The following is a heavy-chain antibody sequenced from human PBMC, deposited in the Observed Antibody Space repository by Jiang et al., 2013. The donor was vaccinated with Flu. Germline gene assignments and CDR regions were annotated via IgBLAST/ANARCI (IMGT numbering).Heavy chain of an antibody. CDR1: GFTFDDYA. J-gene: IGHJ4*02. CDR2: ISWNSGSI. Sequence: VQLVESGGGLVQPGRSLRLSCAASGFTFDDYAMHWVRQAPGKGLEWVSGISWNSGSIGYADSVKGRFTISRDNAKNSLYLQMNSLRAEDTALYYCAKASTYGDYFDYWGQGTLVTVSS. D-gene: IGHD4-17*01. V-gene: IGHV3-9*01. CDR3: AKASTYGDYFDY.